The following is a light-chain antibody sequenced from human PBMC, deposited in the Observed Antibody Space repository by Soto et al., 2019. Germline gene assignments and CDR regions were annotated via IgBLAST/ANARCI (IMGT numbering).Light chain of an antibody. V-gene: IGLV1-36*01. CDR3: AAWDDSLGV. J-gene: IGLJ3*02. CDR2: YDD. CDR1: SSNIGNNA. Sequence: QSVLTQPPSVSEAPRQRVTISCSGSSSNIGNNAVNWYQQLPGKAPKLLIYYDDLLPSGVSDRFSGSKSCTSASLAISGLQSEDEADYYCAAWDDSLGVFGVGTKLTVL.